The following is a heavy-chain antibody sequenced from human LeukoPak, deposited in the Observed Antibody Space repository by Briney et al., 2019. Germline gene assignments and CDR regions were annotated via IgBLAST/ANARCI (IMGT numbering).Heavy chain of an antibody. J-gene: IGHJ6*04. D-gene: IGHD2-8*01. CDR3: ARDPNGPGDV. CDR1: GFTFSSYS. CDR2: ISSSSTI. V-gene: IGHV3-48*01. Sequence: PGGSLRLSCAASGFTFSSYSMNWVRQAPGKGLEWVSYISSSSTIYYADSVKGRFTISRDNAKNSLYLQMNSLRAEDTAVYYCARDPNGPGDVWGKGTTVTVSS.